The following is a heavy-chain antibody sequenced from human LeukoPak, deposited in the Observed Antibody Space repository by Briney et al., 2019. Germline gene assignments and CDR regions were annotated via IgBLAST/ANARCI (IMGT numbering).Heavy chain of an antibody. CDR1: EFIVSINY. CDR3: ARGEWSSSPFDY. Sequence: GGSLRLSCAASEFIVSINYMTWVRQAPGKGLEWVSLIYSRGDTKYADSVKGRFTISRDNSKNTLYLQMSSLRTEDTAVYYCARGEWSSSPFDYWGQGTLVTISS. J-gene: IGHJ4*02. D-gene: IGHD6-6*01. CDR2: IYSRGDT. V-gene: IGHV3-66*01.